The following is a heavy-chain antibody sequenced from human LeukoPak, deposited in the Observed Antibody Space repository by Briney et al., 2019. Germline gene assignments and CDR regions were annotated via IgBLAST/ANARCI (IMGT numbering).Heavy chain of an antibody. CDR1: GFTLSFYW. CDR2: IKEDGSER. D-gene: IGHD6-13*01. V-gene: IGHV3-7*04. CDR3: ARADFRGSSWDFAY. J-gene: IGHJ4*02. Sequence: GSLRLSCVASGFTLSFYWMGWVRQAPGKGLEWVANIKEDGSERYYVDSVKGRFTISRDNAKNSLYLQVNSLRAEDTAVYYCARADFRGSSWDFAYWGQGALVTVSS.